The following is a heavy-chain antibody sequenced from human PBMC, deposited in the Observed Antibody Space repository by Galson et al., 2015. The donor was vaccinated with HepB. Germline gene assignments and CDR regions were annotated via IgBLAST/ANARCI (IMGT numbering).Heavy chain of an antibody. CDR2: ISSSSSYT. D-gene: IGHD3-10*01. Sequence: SLRLSCAASGFTFSGYYMSWIRQAPGKGLEWVSYISSSSSYTNYADSVKGRFTISRDNAKNSLYLQMNSLRAEDTAVYYCARDILDYGSGSQTYYYGMDVWGQGTTVTVSS. J-gene: IGHJ6*02. CDR1: GFTFSGYY. CDR3: ARDILDYGSGSQTYYYGMDV. V-gene: IGHV3-11*05.